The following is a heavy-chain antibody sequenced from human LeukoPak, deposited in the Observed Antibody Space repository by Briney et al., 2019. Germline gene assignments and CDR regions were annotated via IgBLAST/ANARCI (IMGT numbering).Heavy chain of an antibody. Sequence: GGSLRLSCAASGFTFSSSWMSWVRQAPGKGLEWVATIKQDGSDKYFVDSVKGRFTISRDNAKNSLYLQMNSLRPEDTAVYYCARNRARFDYWGQGTLVTVSS. CDR1: GFTFSSSW. D-gene: IGHD2/OR15-2a*01. CDR2: IKQDGSDK. V-gene: IGHV3-7*04. CDR3: ARNRARFDY. J-gene: IGHJ4*02.